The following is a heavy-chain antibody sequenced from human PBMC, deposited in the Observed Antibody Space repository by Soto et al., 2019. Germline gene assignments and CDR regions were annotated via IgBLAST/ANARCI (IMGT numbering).Heavy chain of an antibody. CDR2: ISWNSGNI. Sequence: EVQLVESGGGLVQPGRSLRLSCVASGFSFDDYAMHWVRQAPGKGLEWVSGISWNSGNIGYVDSVKGRFTISRDNAKSSLHLQMNSLRTEDTALYYCAIFRTVTTPFDYWGQGTLVTVSS. CDR3: AIFRTVTTPFDY. CDR1: GFSFDDYA. D-gene: IGHD4-17*01. J-gene: IGHJ4*02. V-gene: IGHV3-9*01.